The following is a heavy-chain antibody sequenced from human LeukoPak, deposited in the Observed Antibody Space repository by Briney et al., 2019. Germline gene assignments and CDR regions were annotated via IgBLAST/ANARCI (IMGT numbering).Heavy chain of an antibody. Sequence: GGSLRLSCAASGFTFSSYSMNWVRQAPGKGLEWVSSISSSSSYIYYADSVKGRFTISRDNAKNSLYLQMNSLRAEDTAVYYCARAEGIAAAGNNWFDPWGQGTLVAVSS. J-gene: IGHJ5*02. D-gene: IGHD6-13*01. CDR2: ISSSSSYI. CDR3: ARAEGIAAAGNNWFDP. CDR1: GFTFSSYS. V-gene: IGHV3-21*01.